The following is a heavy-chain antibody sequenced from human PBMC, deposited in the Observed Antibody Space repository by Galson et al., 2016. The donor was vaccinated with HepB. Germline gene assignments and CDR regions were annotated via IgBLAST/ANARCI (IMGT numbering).Heavy chain of an antibody. CDR2: INPNTGPT. CDR3: SGVEAYCNGGICYPPSWFES. J-gene: IGHJ5*01. Sequence: SVTVSCQASGYTFTGYYIYRVRQDPGPGLEWVAWINPNTGPTNFAQKFHRRVTLTLQTSITTAYMALTRLISDDPAIYYCSGVEAYCNGGICYPPSWFESWGQGTLVTVSS. CDR1: GYTFTGYY. V-gene: IGHV1-2*02. D-gene: IGHD2-15*01.